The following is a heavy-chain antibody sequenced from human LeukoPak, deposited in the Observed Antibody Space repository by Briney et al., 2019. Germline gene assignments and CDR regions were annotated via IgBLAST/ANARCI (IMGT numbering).Heavy chain of an antibody. CDR2: IKSDGSST. CDR3: ATTYGYGGNSIGPFDC. D-gene: IGHD4-23*01. V-gene: IGHV3-74*01. J-gene: IGHJ4*02. Sequence: GGSLRLSCAASGDTFSSYWMHWVRQAPGQGLVWVSRIKSDGSSTSYADSVKGRFTISRDNAKDTLYLQMNSLRVEDAAVYYCATTYGYGGNSIGPFDCWGQGTLVTVSS. CDR1: GDTFSSYW.